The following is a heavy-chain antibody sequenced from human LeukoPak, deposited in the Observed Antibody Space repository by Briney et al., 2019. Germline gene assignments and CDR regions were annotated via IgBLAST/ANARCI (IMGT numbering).Heavy chain of an antibody. Sequence: SETLSLTCTVSGGSISSYYWSWIRQPAGQGLEWIGRTYTSGSTNYNPSLKSRVTMSVDTSKNQFSLKLSSVTAADTAVYYCARVGDYGDYKPDDAFDIWGQGTMVTVSS. V-gene: IGHV4-4*07. CDR1: GGSISSYY. CDR2: TYTSGST. D-gene: IGHD4-17*01. J-gene: IGHJ3*02. CDR3: ARVGDYGDYKPDDAFDI.